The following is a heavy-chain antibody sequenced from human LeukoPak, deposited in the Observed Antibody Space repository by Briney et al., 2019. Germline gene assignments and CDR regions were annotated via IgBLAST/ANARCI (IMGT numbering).Heavy chain of an antibody. CDR1: GFTFSSYA. CDR3: VKDLGQQWLVSYFDY. J-gene: IGHJ4*02. D-gene: IGHD6-19*01. CDR2: ISSNGGST. Sequence: PGGSLRLSCSASGFTFSSYAMHWVRQAPGKGLEYVSAISSNGGSTYYADSVKGRFPISRDNSKNTLYLQMSSLRAEDTAVYYCVKDLGQQWLVSYFDYWGQGTLVTVSS. V-gene: IGHV3-64D*06.